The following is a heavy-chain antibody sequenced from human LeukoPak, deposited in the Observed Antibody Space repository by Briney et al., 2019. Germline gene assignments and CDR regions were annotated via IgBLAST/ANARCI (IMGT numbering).Heavy chain of an antibody. J-gene: IGHJ4*02. D-gene: IGHD3-10*01. CDR3: AKRAFGENFFDF. Sequence: GGSLTLSCAASGFTFSIYAMTWVRQAPGKGLQWVSTLSGSGGSTYYTDSVKGRFTISRDNSKNTLYLQMNSLRAEDTAIYYCAKRAFGENFFDFWGQGTLVTVSS. CDR1: GFTFSIYA. CDR2: LSGSGGST. V-gene: IGHV3-23*01.